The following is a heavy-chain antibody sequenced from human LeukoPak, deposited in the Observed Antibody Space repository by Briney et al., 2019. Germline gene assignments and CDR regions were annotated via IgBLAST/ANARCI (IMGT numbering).Heavy chain of an antibody. CDR3: ARGRRLIWFGELSHYYMDV. Sequence: GGSLRLSCAASGFTFTNYWMHWVRQAPGKGLVWVSRVLSDGSRITYADSVKGRFTISRDNAKKTLYLEMDSLRAEDTAVYYCARGRRLIWFGELSHYYMDVWGKGTTVTVSS. CDR2: VLSDGSRI. CDR1: GFTFTNYW. J-gene: IGHJ6*03. D-gene: IGHD3-10*01. V-gene: IGHV3-74*01.